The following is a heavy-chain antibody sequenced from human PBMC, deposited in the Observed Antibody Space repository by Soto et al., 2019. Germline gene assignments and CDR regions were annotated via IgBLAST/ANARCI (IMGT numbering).Heavy chain of an antibody. CDR3: ARVLSGWFDP. D-gene: IGHD1-26*01. CDR1: GGSITSANW. J-gene: IGHJ5*02. CDR2: ISHSGIT. Sequence: SETRSLTCAVSGGSITSANWWTWVRQPPGGGLEWIGEISHSGITNYKASLKSRVTMSVDKTKNDVSLKLTSVTAADTAVYYCARVLSGWFDPWGQGTPVTVSS. V-gene: IGHV4-4*02.